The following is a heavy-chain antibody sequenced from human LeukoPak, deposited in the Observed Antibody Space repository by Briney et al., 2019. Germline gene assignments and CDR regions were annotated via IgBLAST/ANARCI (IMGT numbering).Heavy chain of an antibody. D-gene: IGHD1-26*01. Sequence: GASVKVSCKVSGYTLTELSMHWVRQAPGKGLEWMGGFDPEDGETIYAQKFQGRVTMTEDTSTDTAYMELSSLRSEDTAVYYCATDLAISYSGCYFDYWGQGTLVTVSS. V-gene: IGHV1-24*01. J-gene: IGHJ4*02. CDR2: FDPEDGET. CDR3: ATDLAISYSGCYFDY. CDR1: GYTLTELS.